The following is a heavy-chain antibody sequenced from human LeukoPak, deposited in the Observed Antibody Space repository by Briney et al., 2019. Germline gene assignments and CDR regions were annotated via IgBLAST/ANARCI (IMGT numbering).Heavy chain of an antibody. V-gene: IGHV3-11*01. CDR1: GFTFSDYY. Sequence: GGALRLSCAVSGFTFSDYYMSWIRQAPGKGLEWVSYVSSGDSIMYYADSVKGRFTISRDNAKNSLYLQMNSLGAEDTAVYYCARGGNHYRISGYYYSDYWGQGTLVTVSS. CDR2: VSSGDSIM. J-gene: IGHJ4*02. D-gene: IGHD3-22*01. CDR3: ARGGNHYRISGYYYSDY.